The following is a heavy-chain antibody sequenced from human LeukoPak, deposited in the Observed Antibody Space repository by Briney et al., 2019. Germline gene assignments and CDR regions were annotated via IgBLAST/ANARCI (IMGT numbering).Heavy chain of an antibody. D-gene: IGHD6-13*01. J-gene: IGHJ6*02. Sequence: AGSLRLSCAASGFTFRSYGMHWVRQAPGKGLEWVAVIWYDGSNKYYADSVKGRFTISRDNSKNTLDLQMNSLRAEDTAVYYCARDQGSNSNYGMDVWGQGTTVTVSS. CDR3: ARDQGSNSNYGMDV. V-gene: IGHV3-33*01. CDR1: GFTFRSYG. CDR2: IWYDGSNK.